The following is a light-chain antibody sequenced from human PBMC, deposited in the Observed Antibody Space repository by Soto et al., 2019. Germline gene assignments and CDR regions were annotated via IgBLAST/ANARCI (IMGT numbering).Light chain of an antibody. CDR2: DNY. J-gene: IGLJ3*02. V-gene: IGLV1-44*01. Sequence: QSVLTQPPSASATPGQRVSISCSGTSSNIGRHAVNWYQQLPGTAPRLLIYDNYQRPSGVPDRFSGSKSGTSASLAISGLQSEDQADYYCATWDDSLNGRAVFGGGTKVTVL. CDR1: SSNIGRHA. CDR3: ATWDDSLNGRAV.